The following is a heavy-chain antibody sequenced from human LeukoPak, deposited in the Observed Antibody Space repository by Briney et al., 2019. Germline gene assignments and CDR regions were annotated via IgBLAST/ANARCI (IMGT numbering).Heavy chain of an antibody. J-gene: IGHJ4*02. CDR3: AKFYYGEIDY. CDR1: GYTLTDYY. Sequence: GASVKVSCKASGYTLTDYYIHWVRQAPGQGLEWMGWINPNSGVTNYAQKFQGRVTLTRDTPISTAYMEVSRLRSDDTAVYYCAKFYYGEIDYWGQGTLVTVSS. V-gene: IGHV1-2*02. D-gene: IGHD3-10*01. CDR2: INPNSGVT.